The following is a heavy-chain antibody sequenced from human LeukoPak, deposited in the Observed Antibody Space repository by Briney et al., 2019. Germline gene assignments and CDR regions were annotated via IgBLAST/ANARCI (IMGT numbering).Heavy chain of an antibody. CDR1: GFTVSSNY. V-gene: IGHV3-53*04. D-gene: IGHD6-19*01. CDR2: IYSGGST. CDR3: ARGFSSGWFDY. Sequence: QSGGSLRLSCAASGFTVSSNYMSWVRQAPGKGLEWVSVIYSGGSTYYADSVKGRFTISRHNSKNTLYLQMNSLRAEDTAVYYCARGFSSGWFDYWGQGTLVTVSS. J-gene: IGHJ4*02.